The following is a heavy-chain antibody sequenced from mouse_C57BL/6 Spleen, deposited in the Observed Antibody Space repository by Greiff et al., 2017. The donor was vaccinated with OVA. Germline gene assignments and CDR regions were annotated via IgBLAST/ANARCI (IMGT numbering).Heavy chain of an antibody. D-gene: IGHD1-1*01. CDR2: INPGSGGT. V-gene: IGHV1-54*01. CDR3: ARGNYGSSYDAMDY. CDR1: GYAFTNYL. Sequence: VQLQESGAELVRPGTSVKVSCKASGYAFTNYLIEWVKQRPGQGLEWIGVINPGSGGTNYNEKFKGKATLTADKSSSTAYMQLSSLTSEDSAVYFCARGNYGSSYDAMDYWGQRTSVTVSS. J-gene: IGHJ4*01.